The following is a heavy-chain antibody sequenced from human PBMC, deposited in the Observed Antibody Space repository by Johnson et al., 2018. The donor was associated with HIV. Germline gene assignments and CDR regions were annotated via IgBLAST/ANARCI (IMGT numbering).Heavy chain of an antibody. Sequence: QVQLVESGGGVVQPGRSLRLSCAASGFTFSSYGMHWVRQAPGKGLEWVAVISYDGSNKYYADSVKGRFTISRDNSKNTLYLQMNSLRAEDTAVYYCAKPKTGIDAFDIWGQGTMVTVSS. V-gene: IGHV3-30-3*02. CDR2: ISYDGSNK. D-gene: IGHD3-10*01. J-gene: IGHJ3*02. CDR1: GFTFSSYG. CDR3: AKPKTGIDAFDI.